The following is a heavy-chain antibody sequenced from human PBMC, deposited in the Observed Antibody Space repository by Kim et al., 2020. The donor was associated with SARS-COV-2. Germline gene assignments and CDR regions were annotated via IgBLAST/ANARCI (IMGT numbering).Heavy chain of an antibody. V-gene: IGHV3-30*18. CDR1: GFTFSSYG. J-gene: IGHJ6*03. D-gene: IGHD4-17*01. Sequence: GGSLRLSCAASGFTFSSYGMHWVRQAPGKGLEWVAVISYDGSNKYYADSVKGRFTISRDNSKNTLDLQTNSLRAEDTAVYYCAKDGEYRYGDYLYYYYYYMDVWGKGTTVTVSS. CDR3: AKDGEYRYGDYLYYYYYYMDV. CDR2: ISYDGSNK.